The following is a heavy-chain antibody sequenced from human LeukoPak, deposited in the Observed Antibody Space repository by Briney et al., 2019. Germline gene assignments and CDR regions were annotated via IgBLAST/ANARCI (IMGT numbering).Heavy chain of an antibody. J-gene: IGHJ4*02. CDR3: ARDSSTYAGPPDY. V-gene: IGHV3-30-3*01. Sequence: GGSLRLSCAASGFTFSSYAMHWVRQAPGKGLEWVAVISYDGSNKYYADSVKGRFTISRDNAKNSLFLQMNSLRAEDTAVYYCARDSSTYAGPPDYWGQGTLVTVSS. CDR1: GFTFSSYA. CDR2: ISYDGSNK. D-gene: IGHD2-2*01.